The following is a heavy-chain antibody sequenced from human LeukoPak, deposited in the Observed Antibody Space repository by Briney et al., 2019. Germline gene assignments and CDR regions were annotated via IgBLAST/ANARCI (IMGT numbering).Heavy chain of an antibody. V-gene: IGHV4-28*01. J-gene: IGHJ3*02. Sequence: SDALPLTCAVSGYSISSSNWWGWIRQSPGKGLEWIGYIYYSGSTYYNPSLKRRVTMSVDTSKNQFSLKLNSVTAVDTAVYYCARILSSGWTGGAFDIWGQGTMVIVSS. D-gene: IGHD6-19*01. CDR3: ARILSSGWTGGAFDI. CDR2: IYYSGST. CDR1: GYSISSSNW.